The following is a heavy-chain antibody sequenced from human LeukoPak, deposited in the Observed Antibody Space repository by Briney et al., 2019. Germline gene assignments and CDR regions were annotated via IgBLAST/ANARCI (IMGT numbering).Heavy chain of an antibody. V-gene: IGHV4-39*01. CDR3: ARRSGSCIGNTCYPFDY. D-gene: IGHD2-15*01. CDR2: LYYRGST. CDR1: GGSISSTSYY. J-gene: IGHJ4*02. Sequence: SETLSLTCTVSGGSISSTSYYWGWIRQCPGKGLDWIGNLYYRGSTYYNPSHKSRVTISVDASKNQFSLILSSMTAADTAVYYCARRSGSCIGNTCYPFDYWGQGTLVAVSS.